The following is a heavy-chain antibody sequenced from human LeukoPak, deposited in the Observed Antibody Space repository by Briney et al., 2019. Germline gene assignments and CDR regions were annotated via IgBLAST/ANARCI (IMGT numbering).Heavy chain of an antibody. CDR2: INAGNGNT. D-gene: IGHD3-22*01. J-gene: IGHJ4*02. CDR3: VRVGYDSSGYYSFDY. CDR1: GYTFTSYA. V-gene: IGHV1-3*01. Sequence: ASVKVSCKASGYTFTSYAMHWVRQAPGQRLEWMGWINAGNGNTKYSQKFRGRVTITRDTSASTAYMELSSLRSEDTAVYYCVRVGYDSSGYYSFDYWGQGTLVTVSS.